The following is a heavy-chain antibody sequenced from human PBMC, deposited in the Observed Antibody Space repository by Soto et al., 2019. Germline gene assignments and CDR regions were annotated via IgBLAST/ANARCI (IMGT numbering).Heavy chain of an antibody. V-gene: IGHV3-30*18. Sequence: QVQLVESGGGVVQPGRSLRLSCAASGFTFSSYGMHWVRQAPGKGLEWVAVISYDGSNKYYADSVKGRFTISRDNSKNTLYLQMNSLRAEDTAVYYCAKGPRIAVAGLDYWGQGTLVTVSS. CDR3: AKGPRIAVAGLDY. J-gene: IGHJ4*02. CDR1: GFTFSSYG. D-gene: IGHD6-19*01. CDR2: ISYDGSNK.